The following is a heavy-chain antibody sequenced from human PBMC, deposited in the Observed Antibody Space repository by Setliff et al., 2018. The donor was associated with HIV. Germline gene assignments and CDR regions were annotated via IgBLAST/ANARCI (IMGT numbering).Heavy chain of an antibody. Sequence: SETLSLTCTVSGDSVSSASYYWSWIRQPPGKGLEWIGYIYYSGTTKYNPSLKSRVTISVDTSKNQFSLKLSSVTAADTAVYYCASEAWTSYRSSSGYYYYDMDVWGKGTTVTVPS. V-gene: IGHV4-61*01. D-gene: IGHD6-6*01. CDR3: ASEAWTSYRSSSGYYYYDMDV. J-gene: IGHJ6*03. CDR2: IYYSGTT. CDR1: GDSVSSASYY.